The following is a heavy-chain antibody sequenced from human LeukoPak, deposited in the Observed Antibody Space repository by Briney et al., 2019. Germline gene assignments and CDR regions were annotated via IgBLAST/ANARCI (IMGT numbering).Heavy chain of an antibody. J-gene: IGHJ5*02. CDR1: GVSISSYY. Sequence: SETLSLTCTVSGVSISSYYWSWIRQPPGKGLEWIGYIYYSGSTNYNPSLKSRVTISVDASKNQFSLKLSSVTAADTAVYYCARVSSKPPHIWSDPWGQGTLVTVSS. CDR2: IYYSGST. CDR3: ARVSSKPPHIWSDP. V-gene: IGHV4-59*01. D-gene: IGHD4-11*01.